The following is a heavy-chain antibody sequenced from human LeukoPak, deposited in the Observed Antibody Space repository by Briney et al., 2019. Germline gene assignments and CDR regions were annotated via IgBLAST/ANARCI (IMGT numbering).Heavy chain of an antibody. D-gene: IGHD5-18*01. J-gene: IGHJ4*02. CDR3: ARGGETWIHLADY. V-gene: IGHV1-2*02. CDR2: INANTGGT. CDR1: GYTFTGYY. Sequence: GASVKVSCKASGYTFTGYYMHWVRQAPGQGLEWMGWINANTGGTKYAQKFQGRVTMTRDTSISTAYMELSSLRSEDTAVYYCARGGETWIHLADYWGQGTLVTVSS.